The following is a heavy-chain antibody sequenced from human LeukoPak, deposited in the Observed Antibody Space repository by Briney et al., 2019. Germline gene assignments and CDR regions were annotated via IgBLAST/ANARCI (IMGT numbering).Heavy chain of an antibody. CDR2: INPNSGGT. J-gene: IGHJ5*02. Sequence: EASVTVSCKASGYTFTGYYMHWVRQAPGQGLEWMGWINPNSGGTNYAQKFQGRVTMTRDTSISTAYMELSRLRSDDTAVYYCAGDGLTVPAAPLGTWFDPWGQGTLVTVSS. CDR1: GYTFTGYY. CDR3: AGDGLTVPAAPLGTWFDP. V-gene: IGHV1-2*02. D-gene: IGHD2-2*01.